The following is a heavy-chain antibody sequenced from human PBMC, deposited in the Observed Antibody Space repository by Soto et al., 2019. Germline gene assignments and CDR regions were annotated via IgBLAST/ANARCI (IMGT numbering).Heavy chain of an antibody. D-gene: IGHD3-16*01. V-gene: IGHV1-69*13. CDR3: ARDRPDFELAGEPLAYYYGMDV. CDR1: GCTFSSDA. Sequence: AVKVSCNASGCTFSSDAISWVRQAPGQGLDCMGGMIPIFGTANYAQKFQGRVTITADESTTTADMELSSLRSEDTAVYYCARDRPDFELAGEPLAYYYGMDVWGQGTTDTVSS. J-gene: IGHJ6*02. CDR2: MIPIFGTA.